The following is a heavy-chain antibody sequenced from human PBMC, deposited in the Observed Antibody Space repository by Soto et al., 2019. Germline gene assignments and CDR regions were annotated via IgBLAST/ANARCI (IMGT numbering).Heavy chain of an antibody. V-gene: IGHV3-74*01. Sequence: QPGGSLRLSCAASGFTFSSYWMHWVRQAPGKGLVWVSRINSDGSSTSYADSVKGRFTISRDNAKNSLYLQMNSLRAEDTAVYYCASDRFRGTYYLRGVTYFFEEWGQGAPVTVSS. CDR3: ASDRFRGTYYLRGVTYFFEE. D-gene: IGHD1-26*01. CDR1: GFTFSSYW. CDR2: INSDGSST. J-gene: IGHJ4*02.